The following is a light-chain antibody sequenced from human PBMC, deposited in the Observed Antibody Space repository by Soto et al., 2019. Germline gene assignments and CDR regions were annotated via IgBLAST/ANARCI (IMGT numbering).Light chain of an antibody. V-gene: IGKV3-11*01. CDR3: QQHSNWPLT. J-gene: IGKJ4*01. Sequence: EIVMTQSPGTLSLSPGERATLSCRASQSVSSNLAWYQQNPGQAPRLLIFDASNRATGIPARFSGSGSGTDFILTISSLEPEDFAVYYCQQHSNWPLTFGGGTKVDIK. CDR1: QSVSSN. CDR2: DAS.